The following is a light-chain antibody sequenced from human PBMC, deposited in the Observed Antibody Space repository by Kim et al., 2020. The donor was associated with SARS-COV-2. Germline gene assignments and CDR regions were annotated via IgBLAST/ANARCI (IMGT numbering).Light chain of an antibody. CDR3: QAWDSSTGGV. CDR2: QDS. J-gene: IGLJ2*01. Sequence: SYELTQPPSVSVSPGQTASITCSGDKLGDKYACWYQQKPGQSPVLVIYQDSKRPSGIPERFSGFNSGNTATLTISGTQAMDEADYYCQAWDSSTGGVFGGGTQLTVL. V-gene: IGLV3-1*01. CDR1: KLGDKY.